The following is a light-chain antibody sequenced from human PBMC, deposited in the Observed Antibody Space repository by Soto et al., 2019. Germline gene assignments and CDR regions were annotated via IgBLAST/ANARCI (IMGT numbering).Light chain of an antibody. J-gene: IGKJ1*01. CDR1: QSVSNDF. CDR3: QQYGSSPPRT. CDR2: GAS. V-gene: IGKV3-20*01. Sequence: EIVLKHSRGILSLSPCERATLSFSASQSVSNDFLAWYQQKPGQAPRLLIYGASTRATDVPDRFSGSGSGADFTLSISRLEPEDFAVYYCQQYGSSPPRTFGQGTTVDI.